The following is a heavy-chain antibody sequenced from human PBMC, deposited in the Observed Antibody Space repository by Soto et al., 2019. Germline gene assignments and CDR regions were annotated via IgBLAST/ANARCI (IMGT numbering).Heavy chain of an antibody. D-gene: IGHD3-10*01. V-gene: IGHV4-59*01. Sequence: QVQLQESGPGLVKPSETLSLTCTVSGGSISSDYWSWIRQPPGKGLEWIGFIYNSGSTNYNPSLKSRVTISXATXRXHFSLILSSVTAADTAVYYCARAPYGSGTKPYYFDYWGQGTLVTVSS. CDR3: ARAPYGSGTKPYYFDY. J-gene: IGHJ4*02. CDR2: IYNSGST. CDR1: GGSISSDY.